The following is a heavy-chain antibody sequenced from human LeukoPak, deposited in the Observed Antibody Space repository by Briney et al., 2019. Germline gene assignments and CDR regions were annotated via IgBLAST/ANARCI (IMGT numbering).Heavy chain of an antibody. D-gene: IGHD6-13*01. J-gene: IGHJ4*02. CDR2: IYYSGST. Sequence: SETLSLTCTVSGGSISSYYWSWIRQPPGKGLEWIGYIYYSGSTNYNPSLKSRVTISMDTSKNQFSLRVSSVTAADTAIYYCARQSPLAAAGTLDYWGQGTLVTVSS. CDR3: ARQSPLAAAGTLDY. CDR1: GGSISSYY. V-gene: IGHV4-59*01.